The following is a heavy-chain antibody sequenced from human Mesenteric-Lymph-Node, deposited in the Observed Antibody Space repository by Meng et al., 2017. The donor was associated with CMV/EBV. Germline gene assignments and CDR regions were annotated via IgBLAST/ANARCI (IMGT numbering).Heavy chain of an antibody. CDR3: AKEAGYGGNSPYFDY. CDR1: GFTFSSYS. V-gene: IGHV3-21*01. J-gene: IGHJ4*02. D-gene: IGHD4-23*01. CDR2: ISSSSSYI. Sequence: GESLKISCAASGFTFSSYSMNWVRQVPGKGLEWVSSISSSSSYIYYADSVKGRFTISRDNAKNSLYLQMNSLRAEDTAVYYCAKEAGYGGNSPYFDYWGQGTLVTVSS.